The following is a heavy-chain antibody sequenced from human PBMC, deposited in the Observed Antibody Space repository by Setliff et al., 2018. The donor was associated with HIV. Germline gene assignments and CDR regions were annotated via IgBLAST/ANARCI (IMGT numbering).Heavy chain of an antibody. Sequence: PGGSLRLSCAASGFTFSNAWMTWVRQAPGKGLEWVGRIKSKTDGGTTDYAAPVKGRFTISRDDSKNTLYLQMNSLKTEDTAVYYCTTGSSSLYGYYYMDVWGKGTTVTVSS. D-gene: IGHD2-2*01. J-gene: IGHJ6*03. CDR3: TTGSSSLYGYYYMDV. V-gene: IGHV3-15*01. CDR1: GFTFSNAW. CDR2: IKSKTDGGTT.